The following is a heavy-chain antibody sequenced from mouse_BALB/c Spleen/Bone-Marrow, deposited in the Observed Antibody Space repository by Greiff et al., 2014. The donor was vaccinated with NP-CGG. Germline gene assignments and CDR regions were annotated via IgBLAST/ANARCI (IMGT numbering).Heavy chain of an antibody. D-gene: IGHD2-1*01. V-gene: IGHV1-9*01. J-gene: IGHJ3*01. CDR2: ILPGSGTS. Sequence: VHLVESGAELMKPGASVKISCEATGYTFSSYWIEWVKLRPGHGLEWIGEILPGSGTSNYNMKFKGKATFTADTSSNTAYMQLSSLTSEDSAVYYCARVLYYGNYDSFAYWGQGTLVTVSA. CDR3: ARVLYYGNYDSFAY. CDR1: GYTFSSYW.